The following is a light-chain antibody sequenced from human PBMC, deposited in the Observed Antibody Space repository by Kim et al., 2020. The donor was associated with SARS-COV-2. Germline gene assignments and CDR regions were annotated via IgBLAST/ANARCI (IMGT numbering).Light chain of an antibody. CDR3: QQRSNWPPALT. J-gene: IGKJ4*01. V-gene: IGKV3-11*01. CDR1: QSVSSY. CDR2: DAS. Sequence: EIVLTQSPATLSLSPGERATLSCRASQSVSSYLAWYQQKPGQAPRLLIYDASNRATGIPARFSGSGSGTDFTLTISSLEPEDFAVYYCQQRSNWPPALTFGGGTKLDIK.